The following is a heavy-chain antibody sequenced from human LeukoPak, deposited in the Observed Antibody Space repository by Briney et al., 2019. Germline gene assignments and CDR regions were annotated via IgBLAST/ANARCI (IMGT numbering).Heavy chain of an antibody. CDR1: GFTFSSYS. V-gene: IGHV3-48*01. CDR3: ARGPLSGYEDY. D-gene: IGHD5-12*01. Sequence: GSLRLSCAASGFTFSSYSMNWVRQAPGKGLEWVSYISSSSSTIYYADSVKGRFTISRDNAKNSLYLLMNSLRAEDTAVYYCARGPLSGYEDYWGQGILVAVSS. J-gene: IGHJ4*02. CDR2: ISSSSSTI.